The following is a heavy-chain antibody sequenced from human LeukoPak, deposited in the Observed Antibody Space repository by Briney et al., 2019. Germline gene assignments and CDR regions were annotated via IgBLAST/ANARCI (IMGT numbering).Heavy chain of an antibody. D-gene: IGHD3-10*01. Sequence: GGSVRLLCEASGFPFSSYGMHWVRQAPGKGLEWVALIRYDGSNLYYPDSVKGRFTISKDSSKNKLYLHMNSLRVDDTAVYYCARDKNYYGSGSPSLDAFDIWGQGTMVTVSS. V-gene: IGHV3-30*02. J-gene: IGHJ3*02. CDR1: GFPFSSYG. CDR2: IRYDGSNL. CDR3: ARDKNYYGSGSPSLDAFDI.